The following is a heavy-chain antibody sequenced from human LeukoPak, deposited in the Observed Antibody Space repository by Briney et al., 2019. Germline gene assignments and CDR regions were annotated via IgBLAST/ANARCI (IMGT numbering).Heavy chain of an antibody. D-gene: IGHD2-15*01. CDR1: GFTFSSYG. CDR2: IRYDGSNK. Sequence: GGSLRLSCAASGFTFSSYGMHWVRQAPGKGLEWAAFIRYDGSNKYYADSVKGRFTISRDNSKNTLYLQMDSLRAEDTAVYYCAKVARYCSGGSCYLAYYYYGMDVWGQGTTVTVSS. J-gene: IGHJ6*02. CDR3: AKVARYCSGGSCYLAYYYYGMDV. V-gene: IGHV3-30*02.